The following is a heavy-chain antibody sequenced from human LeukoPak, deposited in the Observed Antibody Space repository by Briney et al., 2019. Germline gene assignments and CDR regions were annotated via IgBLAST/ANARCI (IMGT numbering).Heavy chain of an antibody. CDR3: VRGFRGGPLEC. J-gene: IGHJ4*02. CDR1: GFTFDDYG. V-gene: IGHV3-20*04. D-gene: IGHD3-10*01. Sequence: PGGSLRLSCAASGFTFDDYGMSWVRQVPGKGLEWVSGVIRNGGSTDYADSVKGRFTISRDNAKNSLYLQMNSLRAEDTALYYCVRGFRGGPLECWGEGNLVTVSS. CDR2: VIRNGGST.